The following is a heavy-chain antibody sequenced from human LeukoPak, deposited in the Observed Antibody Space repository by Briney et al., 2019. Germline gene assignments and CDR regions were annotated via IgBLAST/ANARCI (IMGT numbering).Heavy chain of an antibody. CDR1: GYTFTGYY. V-gene: IGHV1-2*02. CDR3: ARVNAQQLVREPFDY. J-gene: IGHJ4*02. D-gene: IGHD6-13*01. Sequence: ASVKVSCKASGYTFTGYYMHWVRQAPGQGLEWMGWINPNSGGTNYAQKFQGRVTMTRDTSISTAYMELSRLRSDDTAVYYCARVNAQQLVREPFDYWGQGTLVTVSS. CDR2: INPNSGGT.